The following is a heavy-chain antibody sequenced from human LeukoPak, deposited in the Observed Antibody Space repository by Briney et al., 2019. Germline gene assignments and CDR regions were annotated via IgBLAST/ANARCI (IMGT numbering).Heavy chain of an antibody. D-gene: IGHD2-15*01. Sequence: SGGSLRLSCAASGFTFSSYGMHWVRQAPGKGLEWVAFIRYDGSNKYYADSVKGRFTISRDNSKNTLYLQMNSLRAEDTAVYYCARGRRYCSGGSCYPTFDYWGQGTLVTVSS. J-gene: IGHJ4*02. CDR3: ARGRRYCSGGSCYPTFDY. V-gene: IGHV3-30*02. CDR2: IRYDGSNK. CDR1: GFTFSSYG.